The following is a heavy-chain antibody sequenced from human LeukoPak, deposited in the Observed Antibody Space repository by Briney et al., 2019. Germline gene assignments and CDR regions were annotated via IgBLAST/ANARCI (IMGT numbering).Heavy chain of an antibody. J-gene: IGHJ4*02. CDR2: FYSGGDT. CDR3: ARDLSIAARPAFDN. Sequence: GGSPRLSCAASGLTVSSNYMSWVRQAPGKGLEWVSVFYSGGDTYYANSVRGRFTISRDNSKNTVFLQMSSLRAEDTAVYYCARDLSIAARPAFDNWGQGTLVTVSS. V-gene: IGHV3-66*01. CDR1: GLTVSSNY. D-gene: IGHD6-6*01.